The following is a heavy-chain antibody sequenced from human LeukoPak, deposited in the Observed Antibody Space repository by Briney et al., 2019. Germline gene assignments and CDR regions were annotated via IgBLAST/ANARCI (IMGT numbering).Heavy chain of an antibody. D-gene: IGHD3-10*01. CDR2: INHSGST. CDR1: GGSFSGYY. J-gene: IGHJ4*02. V-gene: IGHV4-34*01. CDR3: ARNGELYDY. Sequence: PSETLSLTCAVYGGSFSGYYWSWIRQPPGEGLEWIGEINHSGSTNYNPSLKSRVTISVDTSKNQFSLKLSSVTAADTAVYYCARNGELYDYWGQGTLVTVSS.